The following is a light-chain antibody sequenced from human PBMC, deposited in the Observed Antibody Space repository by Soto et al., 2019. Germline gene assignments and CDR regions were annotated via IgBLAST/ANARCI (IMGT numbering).Light chain of an antibody. CDR2: LGS. J-gene: IGKJ1*01. CDR3: MQALQTPWT. V-gene: IGKV2-28*01. CDR1: QSLLHSNGYNY. Sequence: DLVMTQSPLSLPVTPGEPASISCRSSQSLLHSNGYNYLDWYLQKPGQSPQLLIYLGSNRASGVPDRFSGSGSGTDFTLKISRVEAEDLGVYYCMQALQTPWTFGQGTKVEIK.